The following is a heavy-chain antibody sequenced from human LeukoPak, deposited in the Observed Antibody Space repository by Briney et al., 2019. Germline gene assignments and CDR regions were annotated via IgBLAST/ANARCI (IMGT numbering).Heavy chain of an antibody. Sequence: ASVKVSCKASGYTFTCYYMHWVRQAPGQGLEWMGWINPNSGGTNYAQKFQGRVTMTRDTSISTAYMELSRLRSDDTAVYYCARDLGRDGYTFDYWGQGTLVTVSS. CDR3: ARDLGRDGYTFDY. CDR1: GYTFTCYY. V-gene: IGHV1-2*02. J-gene: IGHJ4*02. D-gene: IGHD5-24*01. CDR2: INPNSGGT.